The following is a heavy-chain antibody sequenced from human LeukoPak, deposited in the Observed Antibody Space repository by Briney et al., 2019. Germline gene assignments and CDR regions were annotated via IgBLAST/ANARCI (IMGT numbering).Heavy chain of an antibody. J-gene: IGHJ4*02. Sequence: GSLRLSCAASGFTFSSYGMHWVRQAPGKGLEWVAFIRYDGRNKYYADSVKGRFTISRDNSKNTLYLQMNSLRAEDTAVYYCAKEFHGSGSYPGFDYWGQGTLVTVSS. CDR3: AKEFHGSGSYPGFDY. D-gene: IGHD3-10*01. V-gene: IGHV3-30*02. CDR2: IRYDGRNK. CDR1: GFTFSSYG.